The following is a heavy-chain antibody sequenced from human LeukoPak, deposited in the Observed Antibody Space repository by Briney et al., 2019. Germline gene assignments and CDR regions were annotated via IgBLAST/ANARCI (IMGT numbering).Heavy chain of an antibody. CDR3: ARDAGYDILTGYAPGVYFDY. J-gene: IGHJ4*02. D-gene: IGHD3-9*01. CDR1: GFTFSSYS. CDR2: ISSSSSSYI. Sequence: PGGSLRLSCAASGFTFSSYSMNWVRQAPGKGLEWVSSISSSSSSYIYYADSVKGRFTISGDNAKNSLYLQMNSLRAEDTAVYYCARDAGYDILTGYAPGVYFDYWGQGTLVTVSS. V-gene: IGHV3-21*01.